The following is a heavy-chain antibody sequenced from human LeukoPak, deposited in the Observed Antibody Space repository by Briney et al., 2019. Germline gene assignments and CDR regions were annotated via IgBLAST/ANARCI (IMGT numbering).Heavy chain of an antibody. CDR2: ISSSGSTI. J-gene: IGHJ4*02. Sequence: GGSLRLPCAASGFTFSDYYLSWIRQAPGKGLEWVSYISSSGSTIYYADSVKGRFTISRDNAKNSLYLQMNSLRAEDTAVYYCARDMYYYDSSGYRDWGQGTLVTVSS. D-gene: IGHD3-22*01. CDR1: GFTFSDYY. CDR3: ARDMYYYDSSGYRD. V-gene: IGHV3-11*01.